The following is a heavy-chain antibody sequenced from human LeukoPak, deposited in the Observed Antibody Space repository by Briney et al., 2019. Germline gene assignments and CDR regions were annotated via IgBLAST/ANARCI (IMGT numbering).Heavy chain of an antibody. V-gene: IGHV1-8*01. CDR2: MNPNSGNT. CDR3: ARILNGYLEDY. D-gene: IGHD3-9*01. Sequence: ASVKVSCKASGYTFTSYDINWVRQATGQGLEWMGWMNPNSGNTGYAKKFQGRVTMTRDTSISTAYMELSSLRSDDTAVYYCARILNGYLEDYWGQGTRVTVSS. J-gene: IGHJ4*02. CDR1: GYTFTSYD.